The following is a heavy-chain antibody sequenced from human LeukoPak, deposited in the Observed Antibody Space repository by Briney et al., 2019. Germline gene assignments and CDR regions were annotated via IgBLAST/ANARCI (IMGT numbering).Heavy chain of an antibody. CDR1: GGSFSGYY. CDR3: ARGNSDRKNYDFWSGYMTEGYYYYYMDV. D-gene: IGHD3-3*01. J-gene: IGHJ6*03. CDR2: INHSGST. Sequence: PSETLSLTCAVYGGSFSGYYWSWIRQPPGKGLEWIGEINHSGSTNYNPSLKSRVTISVDTSKNQFSLKLSSVTAADTAVYYCARGNSDRKNYDFWSGYMTEGYYYYYMDVWGKGTTVTVSS. V-gene: IGHV4-34*01.